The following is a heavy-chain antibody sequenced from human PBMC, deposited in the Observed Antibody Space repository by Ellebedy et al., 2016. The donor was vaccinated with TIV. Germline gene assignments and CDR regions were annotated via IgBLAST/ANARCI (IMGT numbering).Heavy chain of an antibody. CDR3: ARYCNSTTCSNWFDP. V-gene: IGHV1-18*04. D-gene: IGHD2-2*01. J-gene: IGHJ5*02. Sequence: AASVKVSCKTSGYTFTSYGISWVRQAPGQGIEWMRWISAYNGNTNYAQMLQGRVTMTTDTFTSTAYMELRSLRSDDPAVNYCARYCNSTTCSNWFDPWGQGTLVTVSS. CDR2: ISAYNGNT. CDR1: GYTFTSYG.